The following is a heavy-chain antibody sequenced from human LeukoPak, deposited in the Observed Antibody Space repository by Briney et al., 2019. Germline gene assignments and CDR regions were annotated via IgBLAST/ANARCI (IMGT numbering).Heavy chain of an antibody. D-gene: IGHD6-13*01. CDR1: GDSVSGNSVT. J-gene: IGHJ4*02. V-gene: IGHV6-1*01. CDR2: TYYRSKWYN. Sequence: SQTLSLTCAISGDSVSGNSVTWNWIRQSPSRGLEWLGRTYYRSKWYNDYAVSVKSRITINPDTSKNQFSLQQNSVTPEDTAVYYCARGYSSSWEYYFDYWGQGTLVTVSS. CDR3: ARGYSSSWEYYFDY.